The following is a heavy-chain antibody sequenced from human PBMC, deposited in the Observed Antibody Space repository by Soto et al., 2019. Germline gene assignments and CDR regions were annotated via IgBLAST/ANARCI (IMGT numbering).Heavy chain of an antibody. J-gene: IGHJ6*02. CDR2: MNPNSGNT. CDR1: GYTFTSYD. V-gene: IGHV1-8*01. CDR3: ARGLGITPPIYYYYGMDV. D-gene: IGHD3-9*01. Sequence: ASVKVSCKASGYTFTSYDINWVRQATGQGLEWMGWMNPNSGNTGYAQKFQGRVTMTRNTSISTAYMELSSLRSEDTAVYYCARGLGITPPIYYYYGMDVWGQGTTVTVSS.